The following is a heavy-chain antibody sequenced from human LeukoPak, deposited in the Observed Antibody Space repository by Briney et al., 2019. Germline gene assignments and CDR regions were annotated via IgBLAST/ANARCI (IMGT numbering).Heavy chain of an antibody. CDR3: ARDDGRGTGIFDY. CDR1: GGTFSSYA. J-gene: IGHJ4*02. V-gene: IGHV1-69*04. CDR2: FIPILGIA. D-gene: IGHD2-8*02. Sequence: GASVKVSCKASGGTFSSYAISWVRQAPGQGLAWMGSFIPILGIANYAQNFQGRVTNTADKSTSTAYMELSSLRSEDTAVYYCARDDGRGTGIFDYWGQGTLVTVSS.